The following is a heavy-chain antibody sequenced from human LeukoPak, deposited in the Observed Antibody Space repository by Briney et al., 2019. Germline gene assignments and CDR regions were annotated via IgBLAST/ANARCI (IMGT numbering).Heavy chain of an antibody. J-gene: IGHJ4*02. V-gene: IGHV3-9*01. CDR1: GFMFDDYA. D-gene: IGHD6-13*01. CDR3: AKDMAIAAAGTGGSAFDY. Sequence: PGGSLSLSCAASGFMFDDYAIHWVRQAPGKGLEWVSGISWNSGSIGYADSVKGRFTISRDNAKNSLYLQMNSLRAEDTALYYCAKDMAIAAAGTGGSAFDYWGQGTLVTVSS. CDR2: ISWNSGSI.